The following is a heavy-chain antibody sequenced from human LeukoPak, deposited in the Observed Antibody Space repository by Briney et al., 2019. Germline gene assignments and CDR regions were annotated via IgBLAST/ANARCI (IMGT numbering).Heavy chain of an antibody. CDR1: AFTFSTYA. CDR2: INSDGSST. D-gene: IGHD6-19*01. CDR3: ARSAVAGTSLIFYDY. J-gene: IGHJ4*02. Sequence: PGGSLRLSCAASAFTFSTYAMSWVRQAPGKGLEWVSHINSDGSSTTYAASVKGRFTISRDNAKNTLYLQMNSLRAEDTAVYYCARSAVAGTSLIFYDYWGQGALVTVSS. V-gene: IGHV3-74*01.